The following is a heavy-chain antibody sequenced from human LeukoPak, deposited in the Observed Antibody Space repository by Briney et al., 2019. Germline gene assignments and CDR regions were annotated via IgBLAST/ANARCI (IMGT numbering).Heavy chain of an antibody. CDR1: GGTFSSYA. CDR3: ASYCSGGSCLGY. Sequence: GSSVKVSCKASGGTFSSYAISWVRQAPGQGLEWMGRIIPILGIANYAQKFQGRVTITADKSTSTAYMELSSLRSEDTAVYYCASYCSGGSCLGYWGQGTLVTVPS. D-gene: IGHD2-15*01. J-gene: IGHJ4*02. V-gene: IGHV1-69*04. CDR2: IIPILGIA.